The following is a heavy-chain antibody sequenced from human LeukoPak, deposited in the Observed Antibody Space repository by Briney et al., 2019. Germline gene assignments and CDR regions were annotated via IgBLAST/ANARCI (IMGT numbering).Heavy chain of an antibody. CDR2: ISYDGSNK. Sequence: PGGSLRLSCAASGFTFSSYGMHWVRQAPGKGLEWVAVISYDGSNKYYADSVKGRFTISRDNSKNTLYLQMNSLRAEDTAVYYCARPLSITMIVVAHAAFQHWGQGTLVTVSS. J-gene: IGHJ1*01. D-gene: IGHD3-22*01. V-gene: IGHV3-30*03. CDR3: ARPLSITMIVVAHAAFQH. CDR1: GFTFSSYG.